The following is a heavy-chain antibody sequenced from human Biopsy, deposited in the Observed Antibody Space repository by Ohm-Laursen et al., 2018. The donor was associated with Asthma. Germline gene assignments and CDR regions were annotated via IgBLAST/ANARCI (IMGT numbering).Heavy chain of an antibody. J-gene: IGHJ4*02. D-gene: IGHD6-6*01. Sequence: SDTLSLTCTVSGDSIRRDYWSWIRQPPGRGLEWVGYIYCSGSTNYNPSLKSRITISVGASKNQFSLKLNSVTAADTAIYYCAVYSSGGFDYWGQGSLVTVSS. CDR3: AVYSSGGFDY. V-gene: IGHV4-59*03. CDR2: IYCSGST. CDR1: GDSIRRDY.